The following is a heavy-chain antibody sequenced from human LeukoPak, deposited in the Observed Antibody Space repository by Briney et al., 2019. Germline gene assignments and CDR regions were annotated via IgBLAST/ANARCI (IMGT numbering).Heavy chain of an antibody. V-gene: IGHV3-7*01. CDR2: IKQDGSEI. J-gene: IGHJ4*02. CDR3: ARLQYSFLYGSGSYGVDY. D-gene: IGHD3-10*01. Sequence: GGSLRLSCAASGFTFSSCAMHWVRQAPGKGLEWVANIKQDGSEIYYVDSVKGRFTISRDNAKNSLYLQMNSLRAEDTAVYYCARLQYSFLYGSGSYGVDYWGQGTLVTVSS. CDR1: GFTFSSCA.